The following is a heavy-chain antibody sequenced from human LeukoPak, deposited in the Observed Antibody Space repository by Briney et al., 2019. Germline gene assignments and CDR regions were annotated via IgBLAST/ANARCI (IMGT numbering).Heavy chain of an antibody. CDR3: ARGPVLTTAKYYYYYYYMDV. J-gene: IGHJ6*03. CDR2: INHSGST. V-gene: IGHV4-39*07. D-gene: IGHD4-11*01. CDR1: GGSISSSSYY. Sequence: SETLSLTCTVSGGSISSSSYYWSWIRQPPGTGLEWIGEINHSGSTNYNPSLKSRVTISVDTSKNQFSLKLSSVTAADTAVYYCARGPVLTTAKYYYYYYYMDVWGKGTTVTVSS.